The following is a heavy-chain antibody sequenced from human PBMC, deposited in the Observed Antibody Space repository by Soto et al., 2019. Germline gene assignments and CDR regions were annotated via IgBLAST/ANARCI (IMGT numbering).Heavy chain of an antibody. J-gene: IGHJ4*02. CDR3: ARRKERSGPNYFDY. CDR1: GYTFTTYD. CDR2: MNPYTGKA. D-gene: IGHD6-25*01. Sequence: DSVKVSCKASGYTFTTYDINWVRQAPGQGLEWMGWMNPYTGKAGYAQKFQGRVTMTRDNSISTAYLELSGLRSDDTAVYYCARRKERSGPNYFDYWGQGTLVTVSS. V-gene: IGHV1-8*01.